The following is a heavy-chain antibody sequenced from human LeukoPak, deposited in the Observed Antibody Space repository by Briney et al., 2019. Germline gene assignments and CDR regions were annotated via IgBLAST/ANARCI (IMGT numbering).Heavy chain of an antibody. Sequence: GGSLRLSCAASGFTFSSYSMNWVRQAPGKGLEWISYISGSSKIIHWAESLKGRFTISRDNAKNSLYLQMNSLRAEDTAVYYCARGGTRGVYNWFDPWGQGTLVTVSS. CDR1: GFTFSSYS. D-gene: IGHD3-10*01. J-gene: IGHJ5*02. CDR3: ARGGTRGVYNWFDP. CDR2: ISGSSKII. V-gene: IGHV3-48*01.